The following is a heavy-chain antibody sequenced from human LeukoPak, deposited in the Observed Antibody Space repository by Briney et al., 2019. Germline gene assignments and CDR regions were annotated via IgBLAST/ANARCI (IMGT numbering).Heavy chain of an antibody. J-gene: IGHJ2*01. CDR3: AKGGAAADNYWYFDP. D-gene: IGHD6-13*01. Sequence: GRSLRLSCAASGFSFDAYAIHWVRQAPGKGLEWVSGISWNSGRIGCADSVKGRFTISRDNAKNSLYLQMNSLSPEDTAFYYCAKGGAAADNYWYFDPWGRGTLVTVSS. CDR1: GFSFDAYA. CDR2: ISWNSGRI. V-gene: IGHV3-9*01.